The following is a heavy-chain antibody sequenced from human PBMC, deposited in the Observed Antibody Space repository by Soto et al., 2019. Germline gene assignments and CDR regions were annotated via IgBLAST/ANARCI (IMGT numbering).Heavy chain of an antibody. J-gene: IGHJ3*02. CDR2: IIPIFGTA. CDR3: ARTEPERRAFDI. V-gene: IGHV1-69*06. D-gene: IGHD1-1*01. CDR1: GGTFSSYA. Sequence: SVKVSCKASGGTFSSYAISWVRQAPGQGLEWMGGIIPIFGTANYAQKFQGRVTITADKSTSTAYMELSSLRSEDTAVYCCARTEPERRAFDIWGQGTMVTVSS.